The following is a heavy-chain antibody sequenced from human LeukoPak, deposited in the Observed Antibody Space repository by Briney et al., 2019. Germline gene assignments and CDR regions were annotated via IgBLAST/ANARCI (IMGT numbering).Heavy chain of an antibody. CDR3: ARILTSGSYYVDY. J-gene: IGHJ4*02. Sequence: GASVKVSCKASGYTFTSYYMHWVRQAPGQGLEWMGRINPNSGGTNYAQKFQGRVTMTRDTSISTAYMELSRLRSDDTAVYYCARILTSGSYYVDYWGQGTLVTVSS. CDR2: INPNSGGT. D-gene: IGHD1-26*01. CDR1: GYTFTSYY. V-gene: IGHV1-2*06.